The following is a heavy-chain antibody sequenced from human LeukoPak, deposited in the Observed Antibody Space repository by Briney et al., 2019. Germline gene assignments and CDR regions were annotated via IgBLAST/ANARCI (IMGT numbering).Heavy chain of an antibody. Sequence: SETLSLTCIISGGSISSSSYYWGWIRQPPGKGLEWIGSIYYSGSTYYNPSLKSRVTISVDTSKNQFSLKLSSVTAADTAVYYCASTGYSSGWYLYFYWGQGTLVTVSS. CDR2: IYYSGST. V-gene: IGHV4-39*01. CDR1: GGSISSSSYY. J-gene: IGHJ4*02. D-gene: IGHD6-19*01. CDR3: ASTGYSSGWYLYFY.